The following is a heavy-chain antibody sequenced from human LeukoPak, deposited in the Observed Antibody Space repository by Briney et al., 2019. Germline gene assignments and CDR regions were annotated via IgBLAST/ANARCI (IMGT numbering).Heavy chain of an antibody. V-gene: IGHV3-48*03. CDR2: ISSGSTI. J-gene: IGHJ6*03. CDR1: GFTFSSYE. Sequence: GGSLRLSCAASGFTFSSYEMNWVRQAPGKGLEWVSYISSGSTIYYADSVKGRFTISRDNAKNSLYLQMNSLRAEDTAVYYCARAEKSYYYYYYYMDVWGKGTTVTVSS. CDR3: ARAEKSYYYYYYYMDV.